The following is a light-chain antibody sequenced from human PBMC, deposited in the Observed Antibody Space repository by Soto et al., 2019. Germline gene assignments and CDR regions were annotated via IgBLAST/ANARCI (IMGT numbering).Light chain of an antibody. V-gene: IGKV1-5*03. Sequence: DIQMTQSPSTLSASVGDRVTISCRASQSISSWLAWYQQKPGKAPKLLIYKASTLKSGVPSRFSGSGSGTEFTLTISSLLSEDFAVYYCQQYNNWPLTFGGGTKVDIK. CDR1: QSISSW. CDR2: KAS. J-gene: IGKJ4*01. CDR3: QQYNNWPLT.